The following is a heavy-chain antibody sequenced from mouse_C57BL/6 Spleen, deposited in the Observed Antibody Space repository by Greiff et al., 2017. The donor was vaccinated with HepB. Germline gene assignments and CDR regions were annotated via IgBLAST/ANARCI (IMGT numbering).Heavy chain of an antibody. CDR2: IRTKANGYTT. CDR3: ARSSYQYYFDY. CDR1: GFTFTDYY. D-gene: IGHD2-10*01. Sequence: VQLQESGGGLVQPGGSLSLSCAASGFTFTDYYMSWVRQPPGKALEWLGFIRTKANGYTTEYSASVKGRFTISRDNSQSILYLQMNALRAEDSATYYCARSSYQYYFDYWGQGTTLTVSS. V-gene: IGHV7-3*01. J-gene: IGHJ2*01.